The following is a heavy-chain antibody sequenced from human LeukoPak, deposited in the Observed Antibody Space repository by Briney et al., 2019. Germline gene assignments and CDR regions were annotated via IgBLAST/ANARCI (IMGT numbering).Heavy chain of an antibody. V-gene: IGHV3-30*18. CDR2: ISYDGSNK. J-gene: IGHJ3*02. Sequence: GGSLRLSCAASGFTFSSYGMHWVRQAPGKGLEWVAVISYDGSNKYYADSAKGRFTISRDNAKNSLYLQMNSLRAEDTALYYCAKEYPHSSGYYYDSSGYSQPFDIWGQGTMVTVSS. D-gene: IGHD3-22*01. CDR3: AKEYPHSSGYYYDSSGYSQPFDI. CDR1: GFTFSSYG.